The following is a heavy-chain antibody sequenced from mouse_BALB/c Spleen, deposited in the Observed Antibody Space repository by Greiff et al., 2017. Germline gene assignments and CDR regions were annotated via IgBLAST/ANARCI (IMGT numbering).Heavy chain of an antibody. CDR1: GFTFSNYW. CDR3: TRLGDWYFDV. CDR2: IRLKSNNYAT. V-gene: IGHV6-6*02. D-gene: IGHD4-1*01. J-gene: IGHJ1*01. Sequence: EVQVVESGGGLVQPGGSRKLSCAASGFTFSNYWMNWVRQSPEKGLEWVAEIRLKSNNYATHYAESVKGRFTISRDDSKSSVYLQMNNLRAEDTGIYYCTRLGDWYFDVWGAGTTVTVSS.